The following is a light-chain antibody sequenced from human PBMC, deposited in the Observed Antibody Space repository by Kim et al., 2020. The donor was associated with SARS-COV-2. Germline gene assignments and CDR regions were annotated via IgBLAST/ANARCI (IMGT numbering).Light chain of an antibody. V-gene: IGKV1-5*03. CDR1: QSISTW. J-gene: IGKJ2*03. CDR2: KAS. CDR3: QQFSIYSYS. Sequence: DIQMTQSPSTLSASVGDRVTITCRASQSISTWLAWYQQKPGKAPKLLIYKASTLESGVPSRFSGSGSGTEFTLTISSLQPDDFATYYCQQFSIYSYSFGQGTKLEI.